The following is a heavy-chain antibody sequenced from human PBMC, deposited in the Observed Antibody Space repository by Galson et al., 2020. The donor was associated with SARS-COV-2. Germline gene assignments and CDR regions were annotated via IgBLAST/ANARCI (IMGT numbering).Heavy chain of an antibody. CDR3: TATRAY. J-gene: IGHJ4*02. Sequence: GGSLRLSCAASGFTFSLYWMHWARPAPGQGLVWVPRPNSHGNSTSYADSVKGRFTISRDNAKNTLYLQMNRLRVEDTGVYYGTATRAYWGQGTLVTVSS. V-gene: IGHV3-74*01. CDR1: GFTFSLYW. D-gene: IGHD1-26*01. CDR2: PNSHGNST.